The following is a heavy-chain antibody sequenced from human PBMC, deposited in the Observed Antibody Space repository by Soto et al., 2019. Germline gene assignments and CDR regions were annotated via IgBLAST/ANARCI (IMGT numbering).Heavy chain of an antibody. D-gene: IGHD6-6*01. V-gene: IGHV3-30*03. CDR3: ARESGSLYYYYGMDV. Sequence: GGSLRLSCAASGFTFSRHGIHWVRQTPGKGLEWVALISDDGNEKYADSVKGRFTTSRDNSKNTVYLQMNNLRPEDTSVYYCARESGSLYYYYGMDVWGQGTTVTVSS. J-gene: IGHJ6*02. CDR2: ISDDGNE. CDR1: GFTFSRHG.